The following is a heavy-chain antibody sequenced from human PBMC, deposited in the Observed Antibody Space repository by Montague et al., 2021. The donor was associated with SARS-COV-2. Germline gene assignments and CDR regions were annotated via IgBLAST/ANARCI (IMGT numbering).Heavy chain of an antibody. CDR3: ARDQNYGMDV. V-gene: IGHV3-23*01. CDR1: GFNFSTYG. CDR2: IHGRGDGT. Sequence: SLRFSCAASGFNFSTYGMYWVRQPPGKGLEWVSEIHGRGDGTYYADSVKGRFTISRDNSKNTLYLQMNSLRGEDTAVYYCARDQNYGMDVWGQGTTVIVSS. J-gene: IGHJ6*02.